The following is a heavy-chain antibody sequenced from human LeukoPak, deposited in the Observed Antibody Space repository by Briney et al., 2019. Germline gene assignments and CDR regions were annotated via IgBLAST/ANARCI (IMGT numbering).Heavy chain of an antibody. D-gene: IGHD6-13*01. J-gene: IGHJ3*02. CDR1: GFTFSSYA. CDR3: ANDMGSSWFSHAFDI. Sequence: PGGSLRLSCAASGFTFSSYAMSWVRQAPGKGLEWVSAISGSGGSTYYADSVKGRFTISRDNSKNTLYLQMNSLRAEDTAVYYCANDMGSSWFSHAFDIWGQGTMVTVSS. CDR2: ISGSGGST. V-gene: IGHV3-23*01.